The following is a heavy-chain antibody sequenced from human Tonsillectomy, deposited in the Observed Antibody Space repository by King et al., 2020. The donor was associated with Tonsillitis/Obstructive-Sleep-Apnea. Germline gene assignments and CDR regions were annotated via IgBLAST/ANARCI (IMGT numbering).Heavy chain of an antibody. CDR1: GGPISSYY. D-gene: IGHD6-19*01. CDR2: IYYSGST. Sequence: QLQESGPGLVKPSETLSLTCTVSGGPISSYYWSWSRQPPGKGLEWIGYIYYSGSTNYNPSLKSRVTISVDTSKNQFSLKLSSVTAADTAVYYCASSVAGTPYYYYGMDVWGQGTTVTVSS. V-gene: IGHV4-59*08. J-gene: IGHJ6*02. CDR3: ASSVAGTPYYYYGMDV.